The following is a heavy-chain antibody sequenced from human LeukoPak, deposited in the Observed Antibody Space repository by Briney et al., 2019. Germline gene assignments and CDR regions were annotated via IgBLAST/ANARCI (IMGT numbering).Heavy chain of an antibody. Sequence: GGSLRLSCAASGFTLSSYGMHWVRQAPGKGLEWVAFIRNDGSNKYYADSVKGRFTISRDNSKNTLYLQMNSLRAEDTAVYYCAKASSSWHYYYYMDVWGKGTTVTISS. J-gene: IGHJ6*03. V-gene: IGHV3-30*02. CDR2: IRNDGSNK. D-gene: IGHD6-13*01. CDR3: AKASSSWHYYYYMDV. CDR1: GFTLSSYG.